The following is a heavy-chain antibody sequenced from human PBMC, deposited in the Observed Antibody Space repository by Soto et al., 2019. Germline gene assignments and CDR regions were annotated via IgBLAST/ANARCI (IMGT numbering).Heavy chain of an antibody. J-gene: IGHJ5*02. D-gene: IGHD2-21*01. V-gene: IGHV1-69*02. CDR2: IIAILGIA. CDR3: ASQGAISFDP. Sequence: QVQLVQSGAEVKKPGSSVKVSCKASGGTFSSYTISWVRQAPGQGLEWMGRIIAILGIANYAQKFQGRVTITTDKSTSTAYMELSSLRSEDTAVYYCASQGAISFDPWGQGTLVTVSS. CDR1: GGTFSSYT.